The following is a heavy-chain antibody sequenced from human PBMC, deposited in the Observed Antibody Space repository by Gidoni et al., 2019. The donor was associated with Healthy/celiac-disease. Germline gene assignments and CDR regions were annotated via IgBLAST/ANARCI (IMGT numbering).Heavy chain of an antibody. CDR1: GFTFSNYA. CDR2: ISSSSIYI. J-gene: IGHJ4*02. Sequence: EVQLVESGGGLVKPGGSLRLSCAASGFTFSNYAMNWVRQAPGKGLEWVSTISSSSIYIYYADSVKGRFTISRDNAKNSLYLQMNSLRAEDTALYYCARDIAVAATNDYWGQGTLVTVSS. V-gene: IGHV3-21*01. CDR3: ARDIAVAATNDY. D-gene: IGHD6-19*01.